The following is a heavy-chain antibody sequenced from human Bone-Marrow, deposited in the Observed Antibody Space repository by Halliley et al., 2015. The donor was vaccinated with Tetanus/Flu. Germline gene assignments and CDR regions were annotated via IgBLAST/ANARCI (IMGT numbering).Heavy chain of an antibody. V-gene: IGHV4-59*01. J-gene: IGHJ5*02. CDR2: VDKSGIT. CDR3: ARDSSGGHGRFDP. D-gene: IGHD1-26*01. Sequence: WVGFVDKSGITSLNPSLKSRLTMSVDASKNQFSLQLRSVTAADTAIYFCARDSSGGHGRFDPWGQGTLVTVAS.